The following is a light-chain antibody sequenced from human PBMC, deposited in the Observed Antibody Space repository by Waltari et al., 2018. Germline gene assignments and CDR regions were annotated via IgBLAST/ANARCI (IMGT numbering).Light chain of an antibody. CDR2: GVS. J-gene: IGKJ4*01. Sequence: IVLTQSPDTLSLSPGERATLSCRASQSLNRALAWYQQKPGLAPKLLIYGVSTRATGIPDRFSGSGSGTDFSLTISRLEPEDVAVYYCQHYVRIPVAFGRGTKVDI. V-gene: IGKV3-20*01. CDR3: QHYVRIPVA. CDR1: QSLNRA.